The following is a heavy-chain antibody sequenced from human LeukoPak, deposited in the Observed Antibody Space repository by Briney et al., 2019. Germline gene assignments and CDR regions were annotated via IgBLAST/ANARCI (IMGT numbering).Heavy chain of an antibody. CDR1: GGSVSSGSYY. CDR2: IYYSGST. CDR3: ARRRNWGLDY. D-gene: IGHD7-27*01. V-gene: IGHV4-61*01. J-gene: IGHJ4*02. Sequence: KTSETLSLTCTVSGGSVSSGSYYWSWIRQPPGKGLEWIGYIYYSGSTNYNPSLKSRVTISVDTSKNQFSLKLSSVTAVDTAVYYCARRRNWGLDYWGQGTLVTVSS.